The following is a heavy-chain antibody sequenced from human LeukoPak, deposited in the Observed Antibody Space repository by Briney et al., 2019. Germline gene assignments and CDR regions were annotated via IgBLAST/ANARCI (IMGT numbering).Heavy chain of an antibody. CDR2: IWYDGSNK. D-gene: IGHD2-2*02. Sequence: GSLILSFAASGFTFSSYGMHWVRQAPGKGTEWVAAIWYDGSNKYYADSVKGRFTISRDNSKNTLYLQMNSLRAEDTAVYYCVRGGGCSSTSCYTDFDYWGQGTLVTVSS. V-gene: IGHV3-33*01. CDR1: GFTFSSYG. J-gene: IGHJ4*02. CDR3: VRGGGCSSTSCYTDFDY.